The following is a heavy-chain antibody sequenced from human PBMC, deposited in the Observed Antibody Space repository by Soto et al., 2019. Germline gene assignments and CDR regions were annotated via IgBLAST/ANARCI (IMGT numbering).Heavy chain of an antibody. CDR1: GFSLSTSGMC. V-gene: IGHV2-70*11. CDR3: ARSLHYYGSGTYYYYMDV. J-gene: IGHJ6*03. D-gene: IGHD3-10*01. CDR2: IDWDDDK. Sequence: SGPTLVNPTQTLTLTCTFSGFSLSTSGMCVSWIRQPPGKALEWLARIDWDDDKYYRTSLKTSLTISKDTSKNKVVLTMTNMDPVDTATYYCARSLHYYGSGTYYYYMDVWGKGTTVTVSS.